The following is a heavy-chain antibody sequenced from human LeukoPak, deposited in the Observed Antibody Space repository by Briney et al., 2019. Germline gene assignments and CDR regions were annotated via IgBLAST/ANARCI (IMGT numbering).Heavy chain of an antibody. CDR1: GFTFSNYW. CDR2: ISGSGDRT. J-gene: IGHJ5*02. CDR3: AKGYYGSGSYGWFDP. V-gene: IGHV3-23*01. D-gene: IGHD3-10*01. Sequence: TGGSLRLSCAASGFTFSNYWMNWVRQAPGKGLEWVSAISGSGDRTYHADSVKGRFTISRDNSKNTLYLHMNSLRAEDTAVYYCAKGYYGSGSYGWFDPWGQGTLVTVSS.